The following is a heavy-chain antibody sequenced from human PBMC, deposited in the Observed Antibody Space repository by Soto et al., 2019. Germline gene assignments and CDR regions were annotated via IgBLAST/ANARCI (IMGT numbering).Heavy chain of an antibody. V-gene: IGHV1-8*01. J-gene: IGHJ4*02. Sequence: ASVKVSCKASGYTFTNYDINWVRQATGQGLEWMGWMNPSSGYTGYAQKFQGRVTMTWDTSISTAYMELSSLTSADTAVYYCARFVRHQLPTIDYWGQGALVTVSS. D-gene: IGHD1-26*01. CDR2: MNPSSGYT. CDR1: GYTFTNYD. CDR3: ARFVRHQLPTIDY.